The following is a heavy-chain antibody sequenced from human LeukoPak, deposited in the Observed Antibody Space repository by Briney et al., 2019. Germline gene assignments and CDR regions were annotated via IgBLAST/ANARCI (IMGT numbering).Heavy chain of an antibody. CDR2: ISSGGDIM. CDR3: ARDQGYFGWFDP. J-gene: IGHJ5*02. Sequence: PGGSLRLSCAASGLRFSDYYVSWIRQAPGKGLQWVSYISSGGDIMHYADSVKGRFTSSRDNAKNSGYLEMNSLRAEDTAVYYCARDQGYFGWFDPWGQGTLVTVSS. CDR1: GLRFSDYY. V-gene: IGHV3-11*01. D-gene: IGHD3-9*01.